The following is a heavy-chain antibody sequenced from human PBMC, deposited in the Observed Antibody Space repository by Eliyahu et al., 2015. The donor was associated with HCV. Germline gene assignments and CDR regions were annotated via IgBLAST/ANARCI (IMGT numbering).Heavy chain of an antibody. J-gene: IGHJ4*02. CDR3: TRVGSNIPFDY. D-gene: IGHD1-26*01. V-gene: IGHV3-73*01. CDR1: GFSFSGTA. Sequence: EVQLVESGGGLVRPGGSLKLSCXTSGFSFSGTAIHWVRLSSGKGLEWIGRIRTKPRNFATEYLGSVKGRFTISRDDSKNMAYLQMNSLNIDDTAIYYCTRVGSNIPFDYWGQGTLVTVSS. CDR2: IRTKPRNFAT.